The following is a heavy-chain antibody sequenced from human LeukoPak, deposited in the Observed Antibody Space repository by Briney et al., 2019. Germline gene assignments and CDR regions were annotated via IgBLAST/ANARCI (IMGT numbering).Heavy chain of an antibody. CDR1: GFTVSNNY. CDR2: IYGGGST. J-gene: IGHJ4*02. Sequence: GGSLRLSCAASGFTVSNNYMSWVRRAPGKGLEWVSAIYGGGSTYYADSVKGRFTISRDNSKNTLYLQMNSLRAEDTAVYYCAKDSPTGAMIVVAIPNFDYWGQGTLVTVSS. CDR3: AKDSPTGAMIVVAIPNFDY. V-gene: IGHV3-53*01. D-gene: IGHD3-22*01.